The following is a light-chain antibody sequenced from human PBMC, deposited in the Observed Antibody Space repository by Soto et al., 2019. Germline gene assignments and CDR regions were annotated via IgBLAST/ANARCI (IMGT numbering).Light chain of an antibody. CDR1: QTVVSPY. CDR3: EQYGSSPRT. J-gene: IGKJ1*01. Sequence: EIVLTQSPGILSLSPGERATLSCRASQTVVSPYLAWYQQKPGQTPRLLIYGITTRATGIADRFSGSGSGNDVTLTIRRRETEDFAVYDCEQYGSSPRTFGQGTKVDIK. V-gene: IGKV3-20*01. CDR2: GIT.